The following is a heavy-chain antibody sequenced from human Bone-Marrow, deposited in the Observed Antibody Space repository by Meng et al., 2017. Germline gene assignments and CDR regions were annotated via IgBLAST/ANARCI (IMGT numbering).Heavy chain of an antibody. CDR2: INSDGSST. Sequence: GGSLRLSCAASGFTFSSYWMHWVRQAPGKGLVWVSRINSDGSSTSYADSVKGRFTISRDNAKNTLYLQMNSLRAEDTAVYYCARDLSALVSSSWYLGSVYYYYGMDVWGQGTTVTVSS. V-gene: IGHV3-74*01. CDR1: GFTFSSYW. CDR3: ARDLSALVSSSWYLGSVYYYYGMDV. D-gene: IGHD6-13*01. J-gene: IGHJ6*02.